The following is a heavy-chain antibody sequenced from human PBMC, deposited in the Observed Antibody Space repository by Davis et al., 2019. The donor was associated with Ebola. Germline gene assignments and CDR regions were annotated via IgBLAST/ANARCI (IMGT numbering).Heavy chain of an antibody. J-gene: IGHJ6*02. CDR1: GYTFTGYY. Sequence: ASVKVSCKASGYTFTGYYMHWVRQAPGQGLEWMGWINSNSGCTNYAQKFQGWVTMTRDTSISTAYMELSRLRSDDTAVYYCARGGATGYYYYGMDVWGQGTTVTVSS. CDR3: ARGGATGYYYYGMDV. D-gene: IGHD1-26*01. CDR2: INSNSGCT. V-gene: IGHV1-2*04.